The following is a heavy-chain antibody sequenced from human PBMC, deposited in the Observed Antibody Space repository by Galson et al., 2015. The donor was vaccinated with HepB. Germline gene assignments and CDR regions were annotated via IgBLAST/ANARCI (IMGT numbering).Heavy chain of an antibody. D-gene: IGHD6-13*01. Sequence: ALRLSCAAAGFTFDYYFMNWGRQAPGNGLEWVSSITSSSSYIYYADSVRGRFTISRDNAKNSLSLQMNSLRAEDTAVYYCARHLAAVGTDYYYYGMDVWGQGTTVTVSS. CDR3: ARHLAAVGTDYYYYGMDV. CDR1: GFTFDYYF. CDR2: ITSSSSYI. V-gene: IGHV3-21*01. J-gene: IGHJ6*02.